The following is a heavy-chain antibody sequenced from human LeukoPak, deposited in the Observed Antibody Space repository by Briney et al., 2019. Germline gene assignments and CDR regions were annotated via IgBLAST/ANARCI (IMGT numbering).Heavy chain of an antibody. V-gene: IGHV1-3*01. Sequence: ASVKVSCKASGYTFTSYAMHWVRQAPGQRLEWMGWINAGNGNTKYSQKFQGRVTITRDTSASTAYMELSSLRSEDTAVYYRARGEWVLRFLEWLSPIDYWGQGTLVTVSS. J-gene: IGHJ4*02. D-gene: IGHD3-3*01. CDR1: GYTFTSYA. CDR2: INAGNGNT. CDR3: ARGEWVLRFLEWLSPIDY.